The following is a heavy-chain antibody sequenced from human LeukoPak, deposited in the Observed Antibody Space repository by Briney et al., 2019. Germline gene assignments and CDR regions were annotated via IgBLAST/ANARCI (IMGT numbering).Heavy chain of an antibody. CDR1: GVSISSYY. V-gene: IGHV4-4*07. D-gene: IGHD6-13*01. CDR2: IYTSGST. CDR3: ARVTGYVMEDYFDY. Sequence: SETLSLTCTVSGVSISSYYWSWIRQPAGKGLEWIGRIYTSGSTNYNPSLKSRVTISVDTSKNQFSLRLSSVTAADTAVYYCARVTGYVMEDYFDYWGQGTLVTVSS. J-gene: IGHJ4*02.